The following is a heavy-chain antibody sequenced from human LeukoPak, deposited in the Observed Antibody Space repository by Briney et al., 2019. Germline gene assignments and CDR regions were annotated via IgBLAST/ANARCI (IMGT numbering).Heavy chain of an antibody. J-gene: IGHJ4*02. CDR3: ARYNPLLRGVTTSDY. V-gene: IGHV1-18*01. D-gene: IGHD3-10*01. CDR1: GYTFSNYG. CDR2: ISGHNGDV. Sequence: GASVKVSCKASGYTFSNYGITWVRQAPGQGLEWMGTISGHNGDVNYAPKFQGRVTMTTDTSTTTAYMELRSLRFDDTAVYYCARYNPLLRGVTTSDYWGQGTLVTVSS.